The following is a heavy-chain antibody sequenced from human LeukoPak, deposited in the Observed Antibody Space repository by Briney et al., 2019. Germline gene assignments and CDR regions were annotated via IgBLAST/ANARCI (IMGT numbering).Heavy chain of an antibody. D-gene: IGHD6-13*01. V-gene: IGHV3-23*01. Sequence: PGGSLRLSCAASGFSFSSYATSWVRQAPGKGLEWVSGISGSGYSTYYADSVKGRFSISRDNSKNTLYLQMNSLRDEDTAIYYCAKHGQQLVLSAGDWLDPWGQGTLVTVSS. CDR1: GFSFSSYA. J-gene: IGHJ5*02. CDR3: AKHGQQLVLSAGDWLDP. CDR2: ISGSGYST.